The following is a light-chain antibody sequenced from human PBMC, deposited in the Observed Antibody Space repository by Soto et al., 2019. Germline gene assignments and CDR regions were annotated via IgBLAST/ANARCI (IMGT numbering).Light chain of an antibody. Sequence: QPVLTQSPSASASLGPSVKLTCTLSSGHSSYAIAWHQQQPEKGPRYLMKLISDGSHSKGDGIPDRFSGSSSGAERYLTISSLQSEDEADYYCQTWDTGARVVFGGGTKLTVL. V-gene: IGLV4-69*01. J-gene: IGLJ2*01. CDR2: LISDGSH. CDR1: SGHSSYA. CDR3: QTWDTGARVV.